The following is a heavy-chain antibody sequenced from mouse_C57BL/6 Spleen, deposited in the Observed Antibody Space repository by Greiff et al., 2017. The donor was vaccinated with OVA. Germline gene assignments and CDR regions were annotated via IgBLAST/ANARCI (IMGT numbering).Heavy chain of an antibody. V-gene: IGHV1-39*01. J-gene: IGHJ4*01. D-gene: IGHD1-1*01. CDR1: GYSFTDYN. CDR2: INPNYGTT. Sequence: VQLQQSGPELVKPGASVKISCKASGYSFTDYNMNWVKQSNGKSLEWIGVINPNYGTTSYNQKFKGKATLTVDQSSSTAYMQLNSLTSEDSAVYYCARTYYGSSYEGGYDAMDYWGQGTSVTVSS. CDR3: ARTYYGSSYEGGYDAMDY.